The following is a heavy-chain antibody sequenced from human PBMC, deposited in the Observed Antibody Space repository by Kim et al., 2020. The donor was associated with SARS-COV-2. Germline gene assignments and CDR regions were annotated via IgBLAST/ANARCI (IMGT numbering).Heavy chain of an antibody. CDR2: IWYDGSNK. CDR3: ARDDYDFSQGFYGMDV. CDR1: GFTFSSYG. J-gene: IGHJ6*02. V-gene: IGHV3-33*01. Sequence: GGSLRLSCAASGFTFSSYGMHWVRQAPGKGLEWVAVIWYDGSNKYYEDSVKGRFTISRDNSKNTLYLQMNSLRAEDTAVYYCARDDYDFSQGFYGMDVWGQGTTVTVSS. D-gene: IGHD3-3*01.